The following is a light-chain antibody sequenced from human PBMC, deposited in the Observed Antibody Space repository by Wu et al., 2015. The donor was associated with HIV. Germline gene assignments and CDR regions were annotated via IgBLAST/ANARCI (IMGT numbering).Light chain of an antibody. J-gene: IGKJ4*01. CDR1: QTISHSL. Sequence: IVLTQSPDTLSFSPGEKATVSCRVSQTISHSLLAWYQQKPGQAPRLLIYGASRRATGIPDRFSGSGSGTDFTLTISRLEPEDFAVYFCQQYGSSPVTFGGGTKVEIK. V-gene: IGKV3-20*01. CDR3: QQYGSSPVT. CDR2: GAS.